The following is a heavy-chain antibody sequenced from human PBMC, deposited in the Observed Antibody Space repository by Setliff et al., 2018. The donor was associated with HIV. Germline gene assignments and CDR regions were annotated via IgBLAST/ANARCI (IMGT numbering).Heavy chain of an antibody. D-gene: IGHD6-19*01. CDR2: IDYSGSA. CDR3: ASPASGGSSGQYHY. Sequence: SETLSLTCTVSSGSISSGTYYWSWIRQYPGKGLEWIGYIDYSGSAFYNPSLKSRITISRDTSKNQFSLKLSSVTAADTAVYYCASPASGGSSGQYHYWGQGTLVTVSS. V-gene: IGHV4-31*03. J-gene: IGHJ4*02. CDR1: SGSISSGTYY.